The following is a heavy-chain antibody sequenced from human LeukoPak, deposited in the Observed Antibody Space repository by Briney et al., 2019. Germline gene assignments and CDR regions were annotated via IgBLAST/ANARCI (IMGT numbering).Heavy chain of an antibody. Sequence: GGSLRLSCAASGFTFSSYSMNWVRQAPGKGLEWVSSISSSSSYIYYADSVKGRFTISRDNAKNSLYLQMNSLRAEDTAVYYCARDLDYYGSGSYYSNWFDPWGQGTLVTVSS. CDR1: GFTFSSYS. V-gene: IGHV3-21*04. D-gene: IGHD3-10*01. CDR2: ISSSSSYI. CDR3: ARDLDYYGSGSYYSNWFDP. J-gene: IGHJ5*02.